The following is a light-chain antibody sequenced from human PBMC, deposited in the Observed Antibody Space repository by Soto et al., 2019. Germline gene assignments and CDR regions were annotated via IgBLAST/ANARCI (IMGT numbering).Light chain of an antibody. Sequence: QSALTQPASVSGSPGQSITISCTGTSSDVGGYNYVSWYQQHPGKAPKLLIYEVSNRPSGVSNRFSGSKSGNTASLTIPGLQADDEAHYYCSSYKTRSSVIFGGGTKLTVL. CDR3: SSYKTRSSVI. J-gene: IGLJ2*01. CDR1: SSDVGGYNY. V-gene: IGLV2-14*01. CDR2: EVS.